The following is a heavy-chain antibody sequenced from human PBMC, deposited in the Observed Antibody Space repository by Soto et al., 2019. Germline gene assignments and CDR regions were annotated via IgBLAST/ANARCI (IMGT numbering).Heavy chain of an antibody. Sequence: PSETLSLTCTVSGGSISSYYWSWIRQPPGKGLEWIGYIYYSGSTNYNPSLKSRVTISVDTSKNQFSLKLSSVTAADTAVYYCARAPTVLSGSFRFDYWGQGTLVTVSS. CDR2: IYYSGST. D-gene: IGHD1-26*01. CDR1: GGSISSYY. J-gene: IGHJ4*02. CDR3: ARAPTVLSGSFRFDY. V-gene: IGHV4-59*01.